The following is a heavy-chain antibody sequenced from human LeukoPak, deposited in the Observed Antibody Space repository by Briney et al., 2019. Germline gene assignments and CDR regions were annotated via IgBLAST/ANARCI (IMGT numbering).Heavy chain of an antibody. D-gene: IGHD3-10*01. CDR2: INHSGST. V-gene: IGHV4-34*01. CDR1: GGSFSGYY. CDR3: ARRYGSGSYYNY. J-gene: IGHJ4*02. Sequence: SETLSLTCPVYGGSFSGYYWSWIRQPPGQGLEWVGEINHSGSTNYNPSLKSRVTISVDTSKNQFSLKLSSVTAADTAVYYCARRYGSGSYYNYWGQGTLVTVSS.